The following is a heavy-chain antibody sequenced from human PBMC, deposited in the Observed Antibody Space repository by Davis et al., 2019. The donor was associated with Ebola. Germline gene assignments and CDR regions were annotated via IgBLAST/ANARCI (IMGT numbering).Heavy chain of an antibody. J-gene: IGHJ4*02. V-gene: IGHV1-8*01. CDR2: MNPNSGNT. CDR1: GYAFSNYG. Sequence: ASVKVSCKASGYAFSNYGLNWVRQATGQGFEWLSWMNPNSGNTGYAQKLQGRVTMTRDTSTSTAYMELRTLDSDDTAVYYCAREPQPLGGSCYSLGCYFDFWGQGTLVTVSS. D-gene: IGHD2-15*01. CDR3: AREPQPLGGSCYSLGCYFDF.